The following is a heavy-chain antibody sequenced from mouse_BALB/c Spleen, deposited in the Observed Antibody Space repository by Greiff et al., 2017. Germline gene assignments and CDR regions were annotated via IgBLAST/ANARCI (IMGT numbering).Heavy chain of an antibody. CDR3: ARGRSTAFDY. D-gene: IGHD1-2*01. J-gene: IGHJ2*01. CDR1: GYAFTNYL. Sequence: QVQLQQSGAELVRPGTSVKVSCKASGYAFTNYLIEWVKQRPGQGLEWIGVINPGSGGTNYNEKFKGKATLTADKSSSTAYMQLSSLTSDDSAVYFWARGRSTAFDYWGQGTTLTVSS. CDR2: INPGSGGT. V-gene: IGHV1-54*01.